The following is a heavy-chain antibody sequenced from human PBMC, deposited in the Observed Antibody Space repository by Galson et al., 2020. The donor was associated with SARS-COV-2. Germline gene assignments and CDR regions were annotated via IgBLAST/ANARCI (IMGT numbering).Heavy chain of an antibody. V-gene: IGHV4-59*01. D-gene: IGHD3-3*01. J-gene: IGHJ6*03. CDR2: IYYSGST. Sequence: SETLSLTCTVSGGSISSYYWSWIRQPPGKGLEWIGYIYYSGSTNYNPSLKSRCTISVDTSKNQFSLKLSSVTAADTAVYYCARGITIFGVVDCMDVWGKGTTATVSS. CDR3: ARGITIFGVVDCMDV. CDR1: GGSISSYY.